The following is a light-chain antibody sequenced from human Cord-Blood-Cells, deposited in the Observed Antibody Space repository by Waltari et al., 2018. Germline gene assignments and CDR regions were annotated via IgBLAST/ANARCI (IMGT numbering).Light chain of an antibody. CDR3: QQYDNLPPFT. CDR2: DAS. CDR1: QDISNY. V-gene: IGKV1-33*01. J-gene: IGKJ3*01. Sequence: DIQMTQSPSSLSASVGDRVTIPCQSSQDISNYLNWYPQKPGKAPKLLIYDASNLEKGVPSRFSGSGSGTDFTFTISSLQPEDIATYYCQQYDNLPPFTFGPGTKVDIK.